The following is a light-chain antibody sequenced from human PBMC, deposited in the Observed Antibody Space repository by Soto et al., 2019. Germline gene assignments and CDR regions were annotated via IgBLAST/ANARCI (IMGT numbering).Light chain of an antibody. V-gene: IGKV1-8*01. J-gene: IGKJ1*01. Sequence: AILMTQSPSSFSASTGDRVTITCGASQGISSYLAWYQQKPGKAPKLLIYAASTLQSGVPSRFSGSGSGTEFTLTISSLQPEDFATYYCQQATSFPRTFGQGTK. CDR1: QGISSY. CDR2: AAS. CDR3: QQATSFPRT.